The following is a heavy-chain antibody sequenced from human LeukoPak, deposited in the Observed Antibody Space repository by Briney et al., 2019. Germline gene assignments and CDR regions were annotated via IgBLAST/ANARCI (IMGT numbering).Heavy chain of an antibody. CDR3: ARDLPAVAFVLYY. CDR2: ISNDGSRK. D-gene: IGHD6-19*01. CDR1: GFTFSRHG. V-gene: IGHV3-30*03. J-gene: IGHJ4*02. Sequence: PGRSLRLSCAPSGFTFSRHGMHWVRQAPGKGLEWVAIISNDGSRKYYAHSVEGRFTISRDNSKNTLYLQMDSLRAEDTAVYYCARDLPAVAFVLYYWGQGTLVTVSS.